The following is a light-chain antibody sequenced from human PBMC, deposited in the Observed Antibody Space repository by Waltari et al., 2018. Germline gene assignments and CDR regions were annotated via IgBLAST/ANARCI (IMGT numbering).Light chain of an antibody. Sequence: DIVMTQSPDSLAVSLGERATINCKSNQTLLFSSNNKNYLACYQQMPGHPPKLLIHLACTRVAGVPDRSSGSGSATDFTRTISSLQAEDVAVYYSHQYYSGPRTFGQATKVE. CDR2: LAC. V-gene: IGKV4-1*01. J-gene: IGKJ1*01. CDR1: QTLLFSSNNKNY. CDR3: HQYYSGPRT.